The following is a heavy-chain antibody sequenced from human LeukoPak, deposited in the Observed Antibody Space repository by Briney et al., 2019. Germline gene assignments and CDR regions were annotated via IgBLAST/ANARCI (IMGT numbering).Heavy chain of an antibody. D-gene: IGHD3-10*01. Sequence: GGSLRLSCAASGLTFSSHWMHWVRQAPGKGLEWVSGISGSGDRTYYADAVKGRFTISRDNSKNTVYLQMDSLRAEDTAVYYCANSRGHGSGNLWGQGTLVTVSS. CDR2: ISGSGDRT. J-gene: IGHJ5*02. V-gene: IGHV3-23*01. CDR3: ANSRGHGSGNL. CDR1: GLTFSSHW.